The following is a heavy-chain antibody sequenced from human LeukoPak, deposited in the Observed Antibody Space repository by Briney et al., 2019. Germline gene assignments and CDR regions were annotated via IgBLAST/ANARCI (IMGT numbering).Heavy chain of an antibody. CDR1: GFTFDDYG. Sequence: PGGSLRLSCAASGFTFDDYGMSWVRQAPGKGLEGVSGINWNGGSTGYADSVKGRFTISRDNAKNSLYLQMYSLRAEDTALYYCARDIVSAYSSGWYFFSSAYWGQGTLVTVSS. CDR2: INWNGGST. CDR3: ARDIVSAYSSGWYFFSSAY. J-gene: IGHJ4*02. V-gene: IGHV3-20*04. D-gene: IGHD6-19*01.